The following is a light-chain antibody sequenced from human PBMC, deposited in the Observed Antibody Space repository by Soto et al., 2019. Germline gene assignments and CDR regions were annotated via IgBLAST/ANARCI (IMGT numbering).Light chain of an antibody. CDR2: EVS. J-gene: IGLJ1*01. V-gene: IGLV2-8*01. Sequence: QSVLTQPPSASGSPGQSVTISCTGTSSDVGGYNYVSWYQQHPGKAPKLMIYEVSKRPSGVPDRFSGSKSGNTASLTVSGLQAEDEPHYYCSSYAGSNNFVFGTGTRSPS. CDR3: SSYAGSNNFV. CDR1: SSDVGGYNY.